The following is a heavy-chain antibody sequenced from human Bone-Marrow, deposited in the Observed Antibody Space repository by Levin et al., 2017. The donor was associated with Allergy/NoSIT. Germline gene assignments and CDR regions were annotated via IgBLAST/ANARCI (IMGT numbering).Heavy chain of an antibody. CDR2: ISRDGSKK. Sequence: GGSLRLSCAASGFMFSNYGMHWVRQAPGKGLVWVAVISRDGSKKYYADSVEGRFTISRDDSRNTLYLQMISLRPEDSSLYYCAREWVGSETYFLVNYWGQGTLVTVS. CDR1: GFMFSNYG. J-gene: IGHJ4*02. V-gene: IGHV3-30*04. D-gene: IGHD1-26*01. CDR3: AREWVGSETYFLVNY.